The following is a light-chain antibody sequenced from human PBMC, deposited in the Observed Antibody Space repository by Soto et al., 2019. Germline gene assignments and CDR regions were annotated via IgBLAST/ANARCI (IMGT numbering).Light chain of an antibody. CDR3: RLYSGGALVV. J-gene: IGLJ2*01. CDR1: TGAVTSGNF. CDR2: STS. Sequence: QAVVTQEPSLTVSPGGTVTLTCASSTGAVTSGNFPNWVQQKPGQVPKPLIYSTSDQHSWTPARFSGSILGGTAALTLSSVQPEDEAEYYCRLYSGGALVVFGGGTKVTVL. V-gene: IGLV7-43*01.